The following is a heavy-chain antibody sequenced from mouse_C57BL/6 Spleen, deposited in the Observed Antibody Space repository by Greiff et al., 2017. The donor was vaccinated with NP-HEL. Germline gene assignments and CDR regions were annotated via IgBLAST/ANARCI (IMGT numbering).Heavy chain of an antibody. V-gene: IGHV1-59*01. CDR3: ASYGIYYFDY. J-gene: IGHJ2*01. Sequence: VQLQQPGAELVRPGTSVKLSCKASGYTFTSYWMHWVKQRPGQGLEWIGVIDPSDSYTNYNQKFKGKATLTVDTSSSTAYMQLSSLTSEDSAVYYCASYGIYYFDYWGQGTTLTVSS. CDR2: IDPSDSYT. CDR1: GYTFTSYW. D-gene: IGHD2-1*01.